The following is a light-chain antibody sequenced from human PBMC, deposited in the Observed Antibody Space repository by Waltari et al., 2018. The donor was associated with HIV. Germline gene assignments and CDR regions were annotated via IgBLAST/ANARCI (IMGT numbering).Light chain of an antibody. CDR3: SSYAGSNNVV. CDR2: AVS. J-gene: IGLJ2*01. CDR1: SSDVGGYKS. V-gene: IGLV2-8*01. Sequence: QSALTQPPSASGSPGQSVTISCTGTSSDVGGYKSVSWYQQHPGKAPQVMIYAVSKRPSGGPDRFAGSKSGNTASLTVSGLQAEDEADYYCSSYAGSNNVVFGGGTKLTVL.